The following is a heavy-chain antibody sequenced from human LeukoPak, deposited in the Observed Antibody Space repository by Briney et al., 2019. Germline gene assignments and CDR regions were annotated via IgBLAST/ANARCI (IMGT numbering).Heavy chain of an antibody. D-gene: IGHD2-15*01. Sequence: GGSLRLPRAASGFTHRSYGMHWVRQAPGEGLESVSTISGSGANTYYADSVQGRFTITRDNSKTTMYLQMNSLRAEDTAEYYCAKYCSGPSCYSGLNSWGQGALVSVSP. CDR3: AKYCSGPSCYSGLNS. J-gene: IGHJ4*02. CDR2: ISGSGANT. CDR1: GFTHRSYG. V-gene: IGHV3-23*01.